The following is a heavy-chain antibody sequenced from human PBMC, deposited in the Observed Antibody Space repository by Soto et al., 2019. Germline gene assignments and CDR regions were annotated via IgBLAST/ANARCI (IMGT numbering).Heavy chain of an antibody. CDR2: ISYDGSNK. CDR1: GFTFSSYG. D-gene: IGHD3-3*01. CDR3: AKDRLFHDFWSGYTTIYYYYGMDV. V-gene: IGHV3-30*18. J-gene: IGHJ6*02. Sequence: QVQLVESGGGVVQPGRSLRLSCAASGFTFSSYGMHWVRQAPGKGLEWVAVISYDGSNKYYADSVKGRFTISRDNSKNTLYLQMNSLRAEDTAVYYCAKDRLFHDFWSGYTTIYYYYGMDVWGQGTTVTVSS.